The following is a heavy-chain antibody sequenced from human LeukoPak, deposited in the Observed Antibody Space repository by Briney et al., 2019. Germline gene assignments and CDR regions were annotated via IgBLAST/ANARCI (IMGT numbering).Heavy chain of an antibody. CDR1: GFIFSSYG. Sequence: GGSLRLSCAASGFIFSSYGMHWVRQAPGKGLEWVAVIRNDGSHKYYADSVKGRFTIFRDNSKNTLVLQMNSLTAEDTAVYYCVKDRVTEAYGMEVWGQGTTVTVSS. CDR3: VKDRVTEAYGMEV. CDR2: IRNDGSHK. V-gene: IGHV3-30*02. J-gene: IGHJ6*02.